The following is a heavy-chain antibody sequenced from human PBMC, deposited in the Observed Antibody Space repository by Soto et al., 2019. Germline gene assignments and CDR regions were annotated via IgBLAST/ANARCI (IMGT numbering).Heavy chain of an antibody. D-gene: IGHD2-15*01. J-gene: IGHJ4*02. V-gene: IGHV3-21*01. CDR3: ARATTVAGTRASGVYD. CDR1: GFTFSDYT. CDR2: IDSTSSYI. Sequence: EVQLVESGGGLVKPGGSLRLSCAASGFTFSDYTMNWVRQAPGKGLEWVSSIDSTSSYIYYADSVKGRFTISRDNAKNSLYLQMNSLRGEDTAVYYCARATTVAGTRASGVYDWGQGTLVTVSS.